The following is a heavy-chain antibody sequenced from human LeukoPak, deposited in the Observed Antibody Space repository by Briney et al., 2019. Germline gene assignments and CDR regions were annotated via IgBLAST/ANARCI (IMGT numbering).Heavy chain of an antibody. CDR3: ARGGVRYCSSTSCYTNGMDV. V-gene: IGHV1-2*02. Sequence: ASVEVSCKASGYTFTGYYMHWVRQAPGQGLEWMGWINPNSGGTNYAQKFQGRVTMTRDTSISTAYMELSRLRSDDTAVYYCARGGVRYCSSTSCYTNGMDVWGQGTTVTVSS. CDR2: INPNSGGT. CDR1: GYTFTGYY. J-gene: IGHJ6*02. D-gene: IGHD2-2*02.